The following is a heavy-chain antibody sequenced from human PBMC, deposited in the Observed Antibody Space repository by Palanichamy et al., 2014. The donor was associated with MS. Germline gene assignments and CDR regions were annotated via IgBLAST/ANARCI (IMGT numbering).Heavy chain of an antibody. Sequence: QVQLVQSGAEVKKPGASVKVSCKSSGYTFTINGISWVRQAPGQGLEWMGWISANSGDTRYAQKFQGRVTLSTDTPTSTAYMELGSLGSDDTAVYFCARDVWYRNDYWDQGTQVTVSS. CDR1: GYTFTING. CDR3: ARDVWYRNDY. D-gene: IGHD1-1*01. V-gene: IGHV1-18*01. CDR2: ISANSGDT. J-gene: IGHJ4*02.